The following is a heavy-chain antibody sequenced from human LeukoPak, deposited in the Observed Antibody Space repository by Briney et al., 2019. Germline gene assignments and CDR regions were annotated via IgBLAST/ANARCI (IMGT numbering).Heavy chain of an antibody. CDR3: ARELNYYGSGSYLGYGMDV. CDR1: GFTFSSYS. J-gene: IGHJ6*02. CDR2: ISSSSSYI. D-gene: IGHD3-10*01. Sequence: GGSLRLSCAASGFTFSSYSTNWVRQPAGKGLEWVSSISSSSSYIYYADSVKGRFTISRDNAKNSLYLQMNSLRAEDTAVYYCARELNYYGSGSYLGYGMDVWGQGTTVTVSS. V-gene: IGHV3-21*01.